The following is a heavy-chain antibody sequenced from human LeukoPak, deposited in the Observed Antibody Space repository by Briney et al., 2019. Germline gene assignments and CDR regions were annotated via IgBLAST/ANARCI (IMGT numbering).Heavy chain of an antibody. D-gene: IGHD4-17*01. CDR2: IYPGDSDT. CDR1: GYRFTSYW. J-gene: IGHJ3*01. CDR3: ARRPDGDWANWAFDF. V-gene: IGHV5-51*01. Sequence: GESLKISCKGSGYRFTSYWIGWVRQMPGKGLEWMGIIYPGDSDTTYSPSFQGQVTISADKSTSTAYLQWSSLKASDTAMYFCARRPDGDWANWAFDFWGQGTVVTVSS.